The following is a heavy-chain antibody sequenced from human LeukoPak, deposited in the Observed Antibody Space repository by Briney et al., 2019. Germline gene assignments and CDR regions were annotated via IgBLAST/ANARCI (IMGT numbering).Heavy chain of an antibody. V-gene: IGHV3-7*01. Sequence: GGSLRLSCAASGFTFSNYWMSWVPQAPGKGLEWVANIKQDGSEKYYVDSVNGRFIISRDNSKNTLYLQMNSLRAEDTAVYYCARDDGIVGATLDYWGQGTLVTVSS. CDR3: ARDDGIVGATLDY. D-gene: IGHD1-26*01. CDR2: IKQDGSEK. J-gene: IGHJ4*02. CDR1: GFTFSNYW.